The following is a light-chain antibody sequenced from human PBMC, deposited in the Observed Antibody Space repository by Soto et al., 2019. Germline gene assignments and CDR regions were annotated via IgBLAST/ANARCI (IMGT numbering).Light chain of an antibody. CDR1: SSDVGGYNY. V-gene: IGLV2-14*01. CDR3: RSYTTSSTVL. J-gene: IGLJ2*01. Sequence: SVLAQPASVFGSPVQSITISCTGTSSDVGGYNYVSWYQQHPGKAPKLMIYDVSNRPLGVSNRFSGSKSGNTASLTISGLQAEDENDYYSRSYTTSSTVLFGGGAKVTVL. CDR2: DVS.